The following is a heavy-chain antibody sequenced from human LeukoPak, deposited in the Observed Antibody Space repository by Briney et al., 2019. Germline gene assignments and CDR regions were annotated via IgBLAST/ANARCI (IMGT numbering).Heavy chain of an antibody. V-gene: IGHV4-38-2*02. D-gene: IGHD6-19*01. CDR2: IYHSGST. CDR1: GYSISSGYY. J-gene: IGHJ4*02. Sequence: PSETLSLTCTVSGYSISSGYYWGWIRQPPGKGLEWIGSIYHSGSTYYNPSLKSRVTISVDTSKNQFSLKLSSVTAADTAVYYCVRVSDSSGWPATTGPFDYWGQGTLVTVSS. CDR3: VRVSDSSGWPATTGPFDY.